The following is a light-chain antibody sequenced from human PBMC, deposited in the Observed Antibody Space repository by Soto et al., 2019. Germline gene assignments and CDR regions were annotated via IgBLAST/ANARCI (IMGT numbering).Light chain of an antibody. V-gene: IGKV3-20*01. Sequence: EIVLTQSPGTLSLSPGERAILSCRASQSLSSDFLAWYQQKPGQAPRLLIYSSSNRATGIRDRFSGSGSGTDFTLTISRLEPADFAVYYCQQYGRSPLTFGGGTKVDIK. J-gene: IGKJ4*01. CDR3: QQYGRSPLT. CDR2: SSS. CDR1: QSLSSDF.